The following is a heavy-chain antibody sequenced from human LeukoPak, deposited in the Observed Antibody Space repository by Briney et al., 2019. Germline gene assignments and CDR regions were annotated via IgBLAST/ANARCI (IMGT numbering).Heavy chain of an antibody. CDR2: ISYDGSNK. J-gene: IGHJ4*02. D-gene: IGHD2-21*02. Sequence: GGSLRLSCAASGFTFSDYYMSWIRQAPGKGLEWVAVISYDGSNKYYADSVKGRFTISRDNSKNTLYLQMNSLRAEDTAVYYCAKSPGGDLDYWGQGTLVTVSS. CDR1: GFTFSDYY. V-gene: IGHV3-30*18. CDR3: AKSPGGDLDY.